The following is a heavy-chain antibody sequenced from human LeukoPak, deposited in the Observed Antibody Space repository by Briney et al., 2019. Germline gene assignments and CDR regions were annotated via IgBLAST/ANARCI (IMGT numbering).Heavy chain of an antibody. D-gene: IGHD4-11*01. CDR3: VRYRMVYDYTDARRDY. CDR2: IKQDGSEQ. J-gene: IGHJ4*02. V-gene: IGHV3-7*03. Sequence: LSGGSLRLSCVGSGFTLRSYWMTWVRQAPGKGLEWVANIKQDGSEQNYVDSVKGRFTISRDNAKNSLSLQMNSLRADDTAVYYCVRYRMVYDYTDARRDYWGQGTLVTVSS. CDR1: GFTLRSYW.